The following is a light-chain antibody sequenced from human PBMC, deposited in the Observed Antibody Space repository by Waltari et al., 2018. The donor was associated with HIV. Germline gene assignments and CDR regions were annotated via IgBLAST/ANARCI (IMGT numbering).Light chain of an antibody. CDR3: QSTDSSGISWV. CDR2: KDT. J-gene: IGLJ3*02. Sequence: SNDLTQPPSVSESPGQTARITCSGDPLGKHHAYGYQQKPGQAPLLLIYKDTERPSGIPARFSGSISGTTVTLTISGVQSEDEAEYYCQSTDSSGISWVFGGGTKLTVL. CDR1: PLGKHH. V-gene: IGLV3-25*03.